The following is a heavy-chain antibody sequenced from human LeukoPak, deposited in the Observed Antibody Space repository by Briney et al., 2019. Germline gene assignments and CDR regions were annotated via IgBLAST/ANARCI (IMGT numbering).Heavy chain of an antibody. CDR3: ARGMRQIDDAFDL. CDR1: GFTFSSYA. CDR2: ISGSGGST. Sequence: GGSLRLSCAASGFTFSSYAMSWVRQAPGKGLEWVSAISGSGGSTYYADSVKGRFTVFRDNANKSLYLQMNSLRAEDTAMYYCARGMRQIDDAFDLWGQGTMVTVSS. V-gene: IGHV3-23*01. J-gene: IGHJ3*01. D-gene: IGHD6-25*01.